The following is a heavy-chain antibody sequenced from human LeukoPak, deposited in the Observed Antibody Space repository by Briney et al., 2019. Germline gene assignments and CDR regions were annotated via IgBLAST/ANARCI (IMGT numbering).Heavy chain of an antibody. V-gene: IGHV3-33*01. CDR1: GFTFSSYG. Sequence: PGGSLRLSCAASGFTFSSYGMHWVRQAPGKGLEWVAVIWYDGSNKYYADSVKGRFTISRDNSKNTLYLQMNSLRAEHTAVYYCARAREWVYDAFDIWGQGTMVTVSS. CDR2: IWYDGSNK. J-gene: IGHJ3*02. CDR3: ARAREWVYDAFDI. D-gene: IGHD3-3*01.